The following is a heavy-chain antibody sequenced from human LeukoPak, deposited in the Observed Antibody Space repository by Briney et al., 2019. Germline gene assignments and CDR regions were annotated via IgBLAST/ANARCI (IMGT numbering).Heavy chain of an antibody. CDR3: ARERDEMATNYAGAFDI. J-gene: IGHJ3*02. CDR1: GGSFSSGSYY. V-gene: IGHV4-61*01. CDR2: IYYSGST. D-gene: IGHD5-24*01. Sequence: SETLSLTCTVSGGSFSSGSYYWSWIRQPPGKGLEWIRYIYYSGSTNYNPSLKSRVTISVDTSKNQFSLKLSSVTAADTAVYYCARERDEMATNYAGAFDIWGQGTMVTVSS.